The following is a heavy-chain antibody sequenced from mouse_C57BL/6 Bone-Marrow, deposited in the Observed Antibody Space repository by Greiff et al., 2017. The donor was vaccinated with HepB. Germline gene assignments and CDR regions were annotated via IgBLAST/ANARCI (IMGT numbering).Heavy chain of an antibody. J-gene: IGHJ3*01. CDR1: GYAFSSYW. D-gene: IGHD1-2*01. Sequence: VQLQQSGAELVKPGASVKISCKASGYAFSSYWMNWVKQRPGKGLEWIGQIYPGDGDTNYNGKFKGKATLTADKSSSTAYMQLSSLTSEDSAVYFCARSGRGYNLFAYWGQGTLVTVSA. CDR3: ARSGRGYNLFAY. CDR2: IYPGDGDT. V-gene: IGHV1-80*01.